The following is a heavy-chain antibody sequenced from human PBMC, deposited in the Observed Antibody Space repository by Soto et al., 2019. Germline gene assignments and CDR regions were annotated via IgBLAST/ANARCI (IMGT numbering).Heavy chain of an antibody. J-gene: IGHJ6*02. CDR3: ARAPPGYSLGYRYYGIDV. CDR2: ISLDGSRT. V-gene: IGHV3-74*01. D-gene: IGHD2-21*01. CDR1: GFAFGSYW. Sequence: EVQLVESGGGLVQPGGSLRLSCAAPGFAFGSYWMHWVRQAPGKGLVWVSHISLDGSRTNYADSVKGRFTISRDNAKNTLYLLMNSLRAEDTAVYYCARAPPGYSLGYRYYGIDVWGQGTAVTVSS.